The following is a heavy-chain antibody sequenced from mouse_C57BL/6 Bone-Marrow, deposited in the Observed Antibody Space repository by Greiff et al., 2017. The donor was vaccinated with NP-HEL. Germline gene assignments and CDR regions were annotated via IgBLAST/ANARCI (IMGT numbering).Heavy chain of an antibody. Sequence: QVQLKQSGAELARPGASVKLSCKASGYTFTSYGISWVKQRTGQGLEWIGEIDPRSGNTYYNEKFKGKATLTADKSSSTAYMELRSLTSEDSAVSFCARSDYSGSSSGFAYWGQGTLVTVSA. CDR3: ARSDYSGSSSGFAY. CDR1: GYTFTSYG. CDR2: IDPRSGNT. D-gene: IGHD1-1*01. J-gene: IGHJ3*01. V-gene: IGHV1-81*01.